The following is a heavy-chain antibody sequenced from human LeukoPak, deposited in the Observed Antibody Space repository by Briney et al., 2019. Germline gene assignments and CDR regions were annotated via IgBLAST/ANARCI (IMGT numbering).Heavy chain of an antibody. CDR1: GGPISSGGYS. CDR3: ARGYDFWSGYYRPFDY. D-gene: IGHD3-3*01. J-gene: IGHJ4*02. CDR2: INHSGST. V-gene: IGHV4-34*01. Sequence: PSETLSLTCAVSGGPISSGGYSWSWIRQPPGKGLERIGEINHSGSTNYNPSLKSRVTISVDTSKNQFSLKLSSVTAADTAVYYCARGYDFWSGYYRPFDYWGQGTLVTVSS.